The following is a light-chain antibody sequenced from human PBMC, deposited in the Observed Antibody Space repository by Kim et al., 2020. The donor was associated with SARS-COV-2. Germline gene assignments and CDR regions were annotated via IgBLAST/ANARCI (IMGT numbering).Light chain of an antibody. CDR1: NIGSKS. Sequence: APGKTARITCGGNNIGSKSVHWYQQKPGQAPVLVIYYDSDRPSGIPERFSGSNSGNTATLTISRVEAGDEADYYCQVWDSSSDPVVFCGGTQLTVL. V-gene: IGLV3-21*04. J-gene: IGLJ2*01. CDR2: YDS. CDR3: QVWDSSSDPVV.